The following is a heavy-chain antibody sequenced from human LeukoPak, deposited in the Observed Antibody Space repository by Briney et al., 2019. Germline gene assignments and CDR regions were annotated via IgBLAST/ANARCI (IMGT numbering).Heavy chain of an antibody. V-gene: IGHV1-58*01. CDR2: IVVGSGNT. D-gene: IGHD4-23*01. CDR3: AAATTVVKRVLPDY. Sequence: GASVKVSCKASGFTFTSSAVQWVRQARGQRLEWIGWIVVGSGNTNYAQKFQERVTITRDMSTSTAYMELSSLRSEDTAVYYCAAATTVVKRVLPDYWGQGTLVTVSS. CDR1: GFTFTSSA. J-gene: IGHJ4*02.